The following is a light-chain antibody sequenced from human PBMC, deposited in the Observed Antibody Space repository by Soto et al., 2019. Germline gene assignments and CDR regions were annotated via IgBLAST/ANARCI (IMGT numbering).Light chain of an antibody. CDR2: GAS. CDR1: QSVSSSY. V-gene: IGKV3-20*01. Sequence: ERVMTQSPSTLSVSTGERATLSCRASQSVSSSYLAWCQQKPGQAPRLLIYGASSRATGIPDRFSGSGSGTDFTLTISRLEPEDFAVYYCQQYGSSPWTFGQGTKVDIK. J-gene: IGKJ1*01. CDR3: QQYGSSPWT.